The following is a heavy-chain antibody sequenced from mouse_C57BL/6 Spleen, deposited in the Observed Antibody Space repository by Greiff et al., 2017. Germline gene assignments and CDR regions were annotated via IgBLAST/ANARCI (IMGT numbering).Heavy chain of an antibody. CDR3: GIRAPRYYGSSLDD. Sequence: VQLQQPGAELVKPGASVKVSCKASGYTFTSYWMHWVKQRPGQGLEWIGRINPSDSDTNSNQKFKGKDTLTVDKSYSTAYMQLRILTSEDSAVYYCGIRAPRYYGSSLDDWGQGTTLTVSS. J-gene: IGHJ2*01. CDR2: INPSDSDT. V-gene: IGHV1-74*01. CDR1: GYTFTSYW. D-gene: IGHD1-1*01.